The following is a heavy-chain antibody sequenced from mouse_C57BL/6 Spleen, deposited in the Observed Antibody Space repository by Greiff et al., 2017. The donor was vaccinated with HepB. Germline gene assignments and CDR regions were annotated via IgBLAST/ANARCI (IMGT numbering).Heavy chain of an antibody. CDR2: IYPGDGDT. D-gene: IGHD2-1*01. J-gene: IGHJ2*01. CDR3: ARNYGNYRGYFDY. CDR1: GYAFSSSW. V-gene: IGHV1-82*01. Sequence: VQRVESGPELVKPGASVKISCKASGYAFSSSWMNWVKQRPGKGLEWIGRIYPGDGDTNYNGKFKGKATLTADKSSSTAYMQLSSLTSEDSAVYFCARNYGNYRGYFDYWGQGTTLTVSS.